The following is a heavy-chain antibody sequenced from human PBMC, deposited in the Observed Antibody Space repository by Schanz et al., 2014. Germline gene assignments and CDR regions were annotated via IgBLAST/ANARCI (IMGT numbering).Heavy chain of an antibody. J-gene: IGHJ4*02. V-gene: IGHV3-33*01. CDR3: ARPRFDYGEVDY. Sequence: QAQLMESGGGVVQPGTSLILSYSVSGFSLNTYGIHWFRQPAGKGLEWVAVIWNNGVTKYYADSVRGRFTISRDRFQNTLYLRMSSLRAEDTAVYYCARPRFDYGEVDYWGQGTLVNVSS. CDR2: IWNNGVTK. CDR1: GFSLNTYG. D-gene: IGHD4-17*01.